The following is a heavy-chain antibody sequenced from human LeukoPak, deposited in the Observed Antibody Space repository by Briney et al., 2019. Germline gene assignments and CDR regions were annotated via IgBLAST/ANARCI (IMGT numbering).Heavy chain of an antibody. CDR1: GYTFTSYD. V-gene: IGHV1-8*01. D-gene: IGHD3-16*02. CDR3: ARRSLGVWGSYRHKYYFDY. J-gene: IGHJ4*02. Sequence: ASVKVSCKASGYTFTSYDINWVRQATGQGLEWMGWMNPNSGNTGYAQKFQGRVTMTRNTSISTAYVELSSLRSEDTAVYYCARRSLGVWGSYRHKYYFDYWGQGTLVTVSS. CDR2: MNPNSGNT.